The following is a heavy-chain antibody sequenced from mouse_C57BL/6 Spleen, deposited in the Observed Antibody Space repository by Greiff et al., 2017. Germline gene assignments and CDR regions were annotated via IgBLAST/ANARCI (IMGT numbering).Heavy chain of an antibody. J-gene: IGHJ1*03. Sequence: QVQLQQSGAELVKPGASVKISCKASGYAFSSYWMNWVKQRPGKGLEWIGQIYPGEGDTNYNGKFKGKATLTADKSSSTAYMQHSSLTSEDSAVYFCARWASDGYFDVWGTGTTVTVSS. CDR3: ARWASDGYFDV. D-gene: IGHD2-3*01. V-gene: IGHV1-80*01. CDR2: IYPGEGDT. CDR1: GYAFSSYW.